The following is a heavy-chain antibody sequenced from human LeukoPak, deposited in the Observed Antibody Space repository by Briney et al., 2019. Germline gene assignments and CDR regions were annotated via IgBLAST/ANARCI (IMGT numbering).Heavy chain of an antibody. J-gene: IGHJ4*02. CDR2: ISGSGGST. D-gene: IGHD6-19*01. Sequence: PGGSLRLSCAASGFTFSSYGMHWVRQAPGKGLEWVSAISGSGGSTYYADSVKGRFTISRDNSKNTLYLQMNSLRAEDTAVYYCAKDRIPGYSSGWFDYWGQGTLVTVSS. V-gene: IGHV3-23*01. CDR1: GFTFSSYG. CDR3: AKDRIPGYSSGWFDY.